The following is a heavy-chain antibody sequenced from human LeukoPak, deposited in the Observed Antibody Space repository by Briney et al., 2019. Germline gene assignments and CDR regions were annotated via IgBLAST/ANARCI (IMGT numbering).Heavy chain of an antibody. CDR1: GFTFGSYD. V-gene: IGHV3-21*01. J-gene: IGHJ5*02. D-gene: IGHD2-21*01. Sequence: PGGSLRLACTASGFTFGSYDMNWVPQAPGKGLERVSTISTGSNYIYYADSVKGRFTISRDNAKGSLYLQMSSLRAEDTAVYYCAKNVESKPLIRRSWFDPWGQGTLVTVSS. CDR2: ISTGSNYI. CDR3: AKNVESKPLIRRSWFDP.